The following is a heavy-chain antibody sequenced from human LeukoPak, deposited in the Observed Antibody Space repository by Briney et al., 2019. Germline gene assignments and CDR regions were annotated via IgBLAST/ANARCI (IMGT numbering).Heavy chain of an antibody. D-gene: IGHD3-22*01. CDR1: GFTFSSYS. CDR3: ARSKNPVEYYYDSSGYLGY. Sequence: GGSLRLSCAASGFTFSSYSMNWVRQAPGKGLEWVSSISSSSSYIYYADSVKGRFTISRDNAKNSLYLQMNSLRAEDMAVYYCARSKNPVEYYYDSSGYLGYWGQGTLVTVSS. CDR2: ISSSSSYI. J-gene: IGHJ4*02. V-gene: IGHV3-21*01.